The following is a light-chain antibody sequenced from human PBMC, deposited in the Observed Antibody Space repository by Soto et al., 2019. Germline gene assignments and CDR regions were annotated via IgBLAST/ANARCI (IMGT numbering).Light chain of an antibody. CDR1: QSVTNY. CDR2: DAS. V-gene: IGKV3-11*01. CDR3: QQRLNWPPG. Sequence: EIFLTQSPDTLSLSPGERATLTCRASQSVTNYIAWYQQRPGQAPRLLIYDASNRATGVPARFSGSRSGTAFTLTISDLEPADFGLYYCQQRLNWPPGFGQGTKVDIK. J-gene: IGKJ1*01.